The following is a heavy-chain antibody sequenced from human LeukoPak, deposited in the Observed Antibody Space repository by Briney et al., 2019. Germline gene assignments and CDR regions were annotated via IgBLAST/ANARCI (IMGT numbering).Heavy chain of an antibody. Sequence: PSETLSLTCTVPGGSLTSYYWSWIRQPPGKGLEWIGYIYYSGSTNYNPSLKSRVTISVDTSKNQFSLKLSSVTAADTAVYYCARPLMATTNYYYYGMDVWGQGTTVTVSS. J-gene: IGHJ6*02. D-gene: IGHD5-24*01. CDR3: ARPLMATTNYYYYGMDV. CDR2: IYYSGST. CDR1: GGSLTSYY. V-gene: IGHV4-59*01.